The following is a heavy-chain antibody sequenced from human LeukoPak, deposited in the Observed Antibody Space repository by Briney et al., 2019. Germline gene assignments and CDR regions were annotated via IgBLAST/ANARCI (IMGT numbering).Heavy chain of an antibody. CDR2: IYHSGST. J-gene: IGHJ4*02. CDR3: ASGQVGIAVAAAYYFDY. D-gene: IGHD6-19*01. Sequence: PSETLSLTCAVYGGSFSGYYWSWIRQPSGKGLEWIGEIYHSGSTNYNPSLKSRVTISVDKSKNQFSLKLSSVTAADTAVYYCASGQVGIAVAAAYYFDYWGQGTLVTVSS. CDR1: GGSFSGYY. V-gene: IGHV4-34*01.